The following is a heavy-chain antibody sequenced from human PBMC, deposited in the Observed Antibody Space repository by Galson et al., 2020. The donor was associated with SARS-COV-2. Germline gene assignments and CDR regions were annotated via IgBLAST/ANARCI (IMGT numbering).Heavy chain of an antibody. Sequence: SLKISCAASGFTFDDYAMHWVRQAPGKGLEWVSGISWNSGSIGYADSVKGRFTISRDNAKNSLYLQMNSLRAEDTALYYCAKDMGAGIVRFPGDAFDIWGQGTMVTVSS. D-gene: IGHD3-22*01. CDR2: ISWNSGSI. CDR3: AKDMGAGIVRFPGDAFDI. V-gene: IGHV3-9*01. J-gene: IGHJ3*02. CDR1: GFTFDDYA.